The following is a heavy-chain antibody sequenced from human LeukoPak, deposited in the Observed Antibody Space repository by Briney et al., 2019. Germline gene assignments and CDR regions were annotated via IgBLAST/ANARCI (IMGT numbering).Heavy chain of an antibody. CDR2: INSDGSSP. V-gene: IGHV3-74*01. CDR3: ARVNGGNQPFDS. J-gene: IGHJ4*02. Sequence: QPGGSLRLSCAASGFTFSSYWMHWVRQAPGKGLVWVSRINSDGSSPSYADSVKGRFTISRDNAKNTLYLQMNSLRAEDTAVYYCARVNGGNQPFDSWGQGTLVTVSS. CDR1: GFTFSSYW. D-gene: IGHD4-23*01.